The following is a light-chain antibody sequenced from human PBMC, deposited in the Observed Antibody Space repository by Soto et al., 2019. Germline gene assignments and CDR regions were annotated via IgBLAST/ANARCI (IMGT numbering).Light chain of an antibody. CDR1: SSDVGGYNY. CDR2: AVS. CDR3: GSYAGSYTYV. J-gene: IGLJ1*01. Sequence: QSALTQPRSLSGSPGQSVTISCTGTSSDVGGYNYVSWYRHHPGKAPNLMIYAVSKRPSGVPDRFSGSKSGNTASLTISGLQAENEPDYSCGSYAGSYTYVFGTGTKV. V-gene: IGLV2-11*01.